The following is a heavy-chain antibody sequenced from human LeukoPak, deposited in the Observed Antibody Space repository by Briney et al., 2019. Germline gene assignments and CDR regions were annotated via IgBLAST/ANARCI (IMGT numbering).Heavy chain of an antibody. D-gene: IGHD4-17*01. J-gene: IGHJ4*02. CDR1: GGSISSGGYY. Sequence: PSETLSLTCTVSGGSISSGGYYWSWIRQHPGKGLEWIGYIYYSGSTYDNPSLKSRVTISVGTSKNQFSLKLSSVTAADTAVYYCARYDYGDYEGGLDWGQGTLVTVSS. CDR3: ARYDYGDYEGGLD. CDR2: IYYSGST. V-gene: IGHV4-31*03.